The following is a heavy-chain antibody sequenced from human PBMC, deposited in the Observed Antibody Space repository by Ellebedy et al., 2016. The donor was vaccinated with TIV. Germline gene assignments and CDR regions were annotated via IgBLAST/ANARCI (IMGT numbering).Heavy chain of an antibody. J-gene: IGHJ5*02. V-gene: IGHV3-21*04. CDR2: ISSSSSYI. CDR3: ARGPTWLDP. CDR1: GFTFSSYS. Sequence: GESLKISXAASGFTFSSYSMNWVRQAPGKGLEWVSSISSSSSYIYYADSVKGRFTISRDNAKNSLYLQMNSLRAEDTAVYYCARGPTWLDPWGQGTLVTVSS.